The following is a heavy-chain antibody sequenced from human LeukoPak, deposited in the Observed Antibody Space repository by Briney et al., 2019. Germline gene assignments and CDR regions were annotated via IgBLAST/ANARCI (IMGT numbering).Heavy chain of an antibody. Sequence: GGFLRLSRVASGFTFNRHAMYWVRQAPGKGPEWVAFIRYDGSNKYYADSVKGRFTMLKDNSKNTLYLQMNSLRTDDTAVYFCARVGYSSSPGRLDYWGQGTLVTVSS. V-gene: IGHV3-30*02. D-gene: IGHD6-13*01. CDR2: IRYDGSNK. CDR1: GFTFNRHA. CDR3: ARVGYSSSPGRLDY. J-gene: IGHJ4*02.